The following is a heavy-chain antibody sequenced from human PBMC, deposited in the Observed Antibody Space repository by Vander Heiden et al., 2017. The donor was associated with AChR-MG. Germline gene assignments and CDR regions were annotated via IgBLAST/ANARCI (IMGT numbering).Heavy chain of an antibody. CDR2: INHSGST. CDR3: ARYPSYCSGGSCYPEVFDY. D-gene: IGHD2-15*01. CDR1: GGSFSGYY. Sequence: QVQLQQWGAGLLKPSETLSLTCAVYGGSFSGYYGSWIRQPPGKGLEWIGEINHSGSTNYNPSLKSRVTISVDTSKNQFSLKLSSVTAADTAVYYCARYPSYCSGGSCYPEVFDYWGQGTLVTVSS. J-gene: IGHJ4*02. V-gene: IGHV4-34*01.